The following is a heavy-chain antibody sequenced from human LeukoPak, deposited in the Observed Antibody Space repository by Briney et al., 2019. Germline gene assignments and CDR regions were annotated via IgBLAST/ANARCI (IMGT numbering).Heavy chain of an antibody. Sequence: GGSLRLSCAASGFTFSNYWMHWVRQAPGKGLVWVSRINSDGSSTNYADSVKGRFTISRDNAKNSLYLQMNSLRAEDTAVYYCTTEYYYDSSGYYFFDYWGQGTLVTVSS. CDR3: TTEYYYDSSGYYFFDY. J-gene: IGHJ4*02. CDR1: GFTFSNYW. D-gene: IGHD3-22*01. CDR2: INSDGSST. V-gene: IGHV3-74*01.